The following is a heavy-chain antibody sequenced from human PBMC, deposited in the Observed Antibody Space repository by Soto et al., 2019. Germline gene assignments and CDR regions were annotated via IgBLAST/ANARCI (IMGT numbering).Heavy chain of an antibody. CDR2: ISGDNVNR. D-gene: IGHD6-13*01. J-gene: IGHJ6*02. CDR1: GYNLREYG. CDR3: GREGQQLAQEQFFQFNGVDV. V-gene: IGHV1-18*01. Sequence: QVQLVQSGVEVKKPGASVKVSCTAYGYNLREYGVSWLRQAPGLGFEWMGWISGDNVNRRSSQKFQDRLTMTTDTATNTASLELRSLSSDDTALYYCGREGQQLAQEQFFQFNGVDVWGQGTSVTVSS.